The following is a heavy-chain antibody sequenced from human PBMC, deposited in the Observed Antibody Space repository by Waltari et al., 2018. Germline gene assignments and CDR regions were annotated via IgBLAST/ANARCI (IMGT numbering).Heavy chain of an antibody. CDR1: GGSISSGSYY. D-gene: IGHD2-21*01. CDR2: ISSSSSYI. CDR3: ARESPHIGD. Sequence: QVQLQESGPGLVKPSQTLSLTCTVSGGSISSGSYYWSWIRQPAGKGLEWVSSISSSSSYIYYADSVKGRFTISRDNAKNSLYLQMNSLRAEDTTVYYCARESPHIGDWGQGTLVTVSS. J-gene: IGHJ1*01. V-gene: IGHV3-11*06.